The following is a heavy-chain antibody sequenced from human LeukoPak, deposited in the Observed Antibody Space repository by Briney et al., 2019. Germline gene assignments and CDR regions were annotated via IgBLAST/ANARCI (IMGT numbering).Heavy chain of an antibody. CDR1: GASISSSSYY. V-gene: IGHV4-39*01. Sequence: SETLSLTCTVSGASISSSSYYWGWIRQPPGKGLEWIGSIYYSGSTYYNPSLKSRVTISVDTSKNQFSLKLSSVTAADTAVYYCAKGIAAAGLAFDYWGQGTLVTVSS. CDR3: AKGIAAAGLAFDY. J-gene: IGHJ4*02. CDR2: IYYSGST. D-gene: IGHD6-13*01.